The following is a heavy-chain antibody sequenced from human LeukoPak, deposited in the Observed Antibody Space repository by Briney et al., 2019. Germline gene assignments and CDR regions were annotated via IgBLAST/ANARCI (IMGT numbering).Heavy chain of an antibody. V-gene: IGHV3-23*01. CDR3: ARDPEPSSGWYSDY. Sequence: GGSLRLSCAASGFTFSTYAMIWVRQAPGKGLEWVSAISGSGGSTYYADSVKGRFTISRDNAKNSLYLQMNSLRAEDTAVYYCARDPEPSSGWYSDYWGQGTLVTVSS. CDR2: ISGSGGST. J-gene: IGHJ4*02. CDR1: GFTFSTYA. D-gene: IGHD6-19*01.